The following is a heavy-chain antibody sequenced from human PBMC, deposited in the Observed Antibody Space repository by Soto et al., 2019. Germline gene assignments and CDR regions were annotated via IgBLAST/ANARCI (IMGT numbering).Heavy chain of an antibody. J-gene: IGHJ5*02. CDR2: LFYTGHT. D-gene: IGHD2-21*01. Sequence: SETLSLTCSVSGHSMSNTDYFWGWIRQTPWSDLQWIGSLFYTGHTYYNPSLLSRVTISADTSKNQFFLRLTSVTAADTGVYFCARLGAYYQSLDPWGPATLVTVSS. V-gene: IGHV4-39*01. CDR1: GHSMSNTDYF. CDR3: ARLGAYYQSLDP.